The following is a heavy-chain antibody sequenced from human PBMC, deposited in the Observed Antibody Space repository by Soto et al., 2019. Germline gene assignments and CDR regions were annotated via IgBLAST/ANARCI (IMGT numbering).Heavy chain of an antibody. D-gene: IGHD3-22*01. Sequence: GGSLRLSCAASGFTFSSHWMHWVRQAPGKGLVWVSRINSDGSSTSYADSVKGRFTISRDNAKNTLYLQMNSLRAEDTAVYYCARVTYYYDSSGYYYEDYYYGMDVWGQGTTVTVSS. CDR3: ARVTYYYDSSGYYYEDYYYGMDV. CDR1: GFTFSSHW. J-gene: IGHJ6*02. V-gene: IGHV3-74*01. CDR2: INSDGSST.